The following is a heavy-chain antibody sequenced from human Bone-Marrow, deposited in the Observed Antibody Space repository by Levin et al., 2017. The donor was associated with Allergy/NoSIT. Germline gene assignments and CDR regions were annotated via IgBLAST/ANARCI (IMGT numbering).Heavy chain of an antibody. CDR3: ATQPCPICYFDN. J-gene: IGHJ4*02. CDR2: ISSHSSTI. CDR1: GFTFNAYY. V-gene: IGHV3-11*01. D-gene: IGHD1-1*01. Sequence: GESLKISCTGSGFTFNAYYMSWVRQAPGKGLEWISYISSHSSTIYYADSVRGRFTISRDNAKSSLYLQLNNLSPDDTAIYYCATQPCPICYFDNWGQGTLLTVSS.